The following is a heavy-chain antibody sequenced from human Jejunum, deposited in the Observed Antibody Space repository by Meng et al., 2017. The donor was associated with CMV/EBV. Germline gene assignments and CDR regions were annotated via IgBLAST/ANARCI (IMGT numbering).Heavy chain of an antibody. D-gene: IGHD3-10*01. V-gene: IGHV4-59*01. CDR1: GASIPRSY. CDR3: ATRVHPVAYLNYFDP. CDR2: LYYSETA. Sequence: SGASIPRSYGSWIRQPPGKGLECIGYLYYSETAYYSHSLRGRVIISADTAKNHFSLSLTSVTAADTAVYFCATRVHPVAYLNYFDPWGQGTLVTVSS. J-gene: IGHJ5*02.